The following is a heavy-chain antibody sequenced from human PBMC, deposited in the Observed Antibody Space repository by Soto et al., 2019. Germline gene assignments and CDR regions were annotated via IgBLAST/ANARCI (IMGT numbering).Heavy chain of an antibody. D-gene: IGHD2-15*01. Sequence: ASVKVSCKASGYTFTSYYMHWVRQAPGQGLEWMGIINPSGGSTSYAQKFQGRVTMTRDTSTSTVYMELSSLRSEDTAVYYCARDLEVAATMASFDYWGQGTLVTVSS. CDR1: GYTFTSYY. J-gene: IGHJ4*02. V-gene: IGHV1-46*03. CDR3: ARDLEVAATMASFDY. CDR2: INPSGGST.